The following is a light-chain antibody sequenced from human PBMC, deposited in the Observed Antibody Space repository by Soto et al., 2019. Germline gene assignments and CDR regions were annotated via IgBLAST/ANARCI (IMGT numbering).Light chain of an antibody. CDR3: QQYGSSLYT. J-gene: IGKJ2*01. V-gene: IGKV3-20*01. CDR2: GAS. Sequence: EIVVTQSPGTLSLSPGERATLSCRASQSVSSSYLAWYQQKPGQAPGLLIYGASSRATGIPDRFSGSGSGTAFTLTISRLEPEDFAVYYCQQYGSSLYTFGQGTKLEIK. CDR1: QSVSSSY.